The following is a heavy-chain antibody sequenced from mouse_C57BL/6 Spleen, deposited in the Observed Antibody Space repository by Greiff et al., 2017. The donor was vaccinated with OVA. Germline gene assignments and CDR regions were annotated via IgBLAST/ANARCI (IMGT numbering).Heavy chain of an antibody. J-gene: IGHJ4*01. V-gene: IGHV1-69*01. CDR2: IDPSDSYT. CDR1: GYTFTSYW. CDR3: ARGGSDY. Sequence: QVQLQQPGAELVMPGASVKLSCKASGYTFTSYWMHWVKQRPGQGLEWIGEIDPSDSYTNYNQKFKGKSTLTVDKSSSTAYMQLSSLTSEDSAVYYCARGGSDYWGQGTSVTVSS.